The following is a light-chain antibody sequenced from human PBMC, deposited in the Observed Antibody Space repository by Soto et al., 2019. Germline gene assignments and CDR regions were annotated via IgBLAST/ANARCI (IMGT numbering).Light chain of an antibody. CDR1: QGINSW. CDR3: QQANSFPLT. V-gene: IGKV1-12*01. Sequence: DLQLTQSPSFVSASVGDRVTINCRASQGINSWLAWYQQKPGRAPKLLIDGASTLQSGVPSRFSGSGSGTDFTLTINSVQPEDFATYYCQQANSFPLTSGGGTKVDIK. CDR2: GAS. J-gene: IGKJ4*01.